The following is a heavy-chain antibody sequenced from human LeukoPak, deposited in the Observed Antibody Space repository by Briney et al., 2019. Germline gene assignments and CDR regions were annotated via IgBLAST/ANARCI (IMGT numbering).Heavy chain of an antibody. J-gene: IGHJ4*02. V-gene: IGHV3-33*01. CDR3: ATMSGSYDGEEYYFDY. Sequence: PGRSLRLSCAASGFTFSSYGMHWVRQAPGKGLEWVAVIWYDGSNKYYADSVKGRFTISRDNSKNTLYLQMNSLRAEDTAVYYCATMSGSYDGEEYYFDYWGQGTLVTVSS. CDR1: GFTFSSYG. D-gene: IGHD1-26*01. CDR2: IWYDGSNK.